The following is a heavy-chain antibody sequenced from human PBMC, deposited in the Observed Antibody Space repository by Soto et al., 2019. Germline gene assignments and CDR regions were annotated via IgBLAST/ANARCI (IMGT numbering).Heavy chain of an antibody. D-gene: IGHD2-15*01. J-gene: IGHJ5*02. CDR3: ARDRWIVVVVAAKGSWFDP. CDR1: GYTFTGYY. Sequence: QVQLVQSGAEVKKPGASVKVSCKASGYTFTGYYMHWVRQAPGQGLEWMGWINPNSGGTNYAQKFKGRVTMTRDTSISTAYMELSRLRSDDTAVYYCARDRWIVVVVAAKGSWFDPWGQGTLVTVSS. V-gene: IGHV1-2*02. CDR2: INPNSGGT.